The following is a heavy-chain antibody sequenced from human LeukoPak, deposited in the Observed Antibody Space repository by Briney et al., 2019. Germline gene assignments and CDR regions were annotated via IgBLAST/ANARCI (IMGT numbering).Heavy chain of an antibody. CDR1: GGSFSSSDYY. J-gene: IGHJ4*02. D-gene: IGHD2-15*01. CDR2: IYYSGTT. CDR3: AGGGRTMYYFDY. V-gene: IGHV4-39*07. Sequence: SETLSLTCTVSGGSFSSSDYYWGWIRQPPWKGLEWIGSIYYSGTTYYNPSLKSRVTISVDTSKNQFSLKLSSVTAADTAVYYCAGGGRTMYYFDYWGQGTLVTVSS.